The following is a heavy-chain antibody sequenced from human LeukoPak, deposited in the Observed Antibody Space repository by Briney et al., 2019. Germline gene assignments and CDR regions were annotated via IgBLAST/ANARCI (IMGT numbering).Heavy chain of an antibody. Sequence: ASVKVSCKTSGYPFTNHGVSWGRHAPGPGLEWMGWFNANSGDTNYAQRFQGRLTMTTDTSTTTDYIELRSLSSDDTAVYYCARDWPIVIADYWGQGTLVSVSS. CDR2: FNANSGDT. J-gene: IGHJ4*02. CDR1: GYPFTNHG. D-gene: IGHD2-21*01. V-gene: IGHV1-18*01. CDR3: ARDWPIVIADY.